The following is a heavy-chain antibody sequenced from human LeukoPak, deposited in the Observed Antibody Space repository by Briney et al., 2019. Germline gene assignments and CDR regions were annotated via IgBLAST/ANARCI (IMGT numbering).Heavy chain of an antibody. J-gene: IGHJ3*02. CDR2: INHSEST. D-gene: IGHD1-26*01. CDR1: GGSFSGYY. CDR3: ARGIVGAPRDGDAFDI. V-gene: IGHV4-34*01. Sequence: PSETLSLTCAVYGGSFSGYYWSWIRQPPGKGLEWIGEINHSESTNYNPSLKSRVTISVDTSKNQFSLKLSSVTAADTAVYYCARGIVGAPRDGDAFDIWGQGTMVTVSS.